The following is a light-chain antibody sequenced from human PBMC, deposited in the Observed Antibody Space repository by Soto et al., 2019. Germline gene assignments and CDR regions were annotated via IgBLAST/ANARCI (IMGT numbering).Light chain of an antibody. CDR1: QSVSNNY. CDR3: QQYGSSGT. Sequence: EIVLTQSPGTLSLSPGERPTLSCRATQSVSNNYLAWYQQKPGQAPRLLIYGASNRATGIPSRFSGSGSGTDFSLTISSLQPEDFAVYYCQQYGSSGTFGQGTKVDNK. J-gene: IGKJ1*01. CDR2: GAS. V-gene: IGKV3-20*01.